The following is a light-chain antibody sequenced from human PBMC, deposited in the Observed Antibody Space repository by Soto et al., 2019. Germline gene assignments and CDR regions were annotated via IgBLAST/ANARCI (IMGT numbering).Light chain of an antibody. V-gene: IGKV1-5*01. Sequence: DIQMTQSPSTLSASVGDRVTITCRASQSISSWLAWYQQKPGKAPKLLIYDASSLESGVPSRFSGSGSGTEFTLTISSLQPGDFATYYCQQYNSYPMYTFGQGTKLEIK. J-gene: IGKJ2*01. CDR2: DAS. CDR3: QQYNSYPMYT. CDR1: QSISSW.